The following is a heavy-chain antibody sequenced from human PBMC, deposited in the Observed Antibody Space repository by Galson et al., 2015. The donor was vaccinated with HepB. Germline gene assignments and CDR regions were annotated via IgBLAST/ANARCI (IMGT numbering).Heavy chain of an antibody. D-gene: IGHD3-3*01. CDR2: MNPNSGNT. Sequence: SVKVSCKASGYTFTSYDINWVRQATGQGLEWMGWMNPNSGNTGYAQKFQGRVTMTRNTSISTAYMELSSLRSEDTAVYYCARGGNYDFWSGYRWVSFDYWGQGTLVTVSS. J-gene: IGHJ4*02. V-gene: IGHV1-8*01. CDR1: GYTFTSYD. CDR3: ARGGNYDFWSGYRWVSFDY.